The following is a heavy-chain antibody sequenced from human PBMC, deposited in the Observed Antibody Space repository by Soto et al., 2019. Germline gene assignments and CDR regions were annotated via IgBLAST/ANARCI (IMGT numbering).Heavy chain of an antibody. J-gene: IGHJ5*02. Sequence: PSETLSLTCTVSGDSISTYYWHWIRLPPGKGLEWIGYIYYTGDTNYNPSRKSRVTISLDTSKNQLSLKLSSVTAAETAVYYCARDPTGHPPIYLFDPWGQGTLVTVSS. V-gene: IGHV4-59*01. D-gene: IGHD1-1*01. CDR2: IYYTGDT. CDR3: ARDPTGHPPIYLFDP. CDR1: GDSISTYY.